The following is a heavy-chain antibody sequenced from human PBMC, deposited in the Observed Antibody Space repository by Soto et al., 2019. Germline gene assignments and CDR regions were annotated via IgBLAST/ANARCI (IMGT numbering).Heavy chain of an antibody. CDR3: ARDRGYCTHGVCYTLDY. D-gene: IGHD2-8*01. CDR1: GFAFRSYA. V-gene: IGHV3-33*01. J-gene: IGHJ4*02. CDR2: LYYDAGNK. Sequence: PGGSLRLSCEASGFAFRSYAMHWVRQAPGKGLEWMAILYYDAGNKFYAESVRGRFTISRDTSNNMLFLEMKSLRVEDTAVYYCARDRGYCTHGVCYTLDYWGQGTLVTVSS.